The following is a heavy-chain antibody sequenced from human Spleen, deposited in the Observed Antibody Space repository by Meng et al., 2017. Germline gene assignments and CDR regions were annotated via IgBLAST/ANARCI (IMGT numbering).Heavy chain of an antibody. CDR1: GGSISTSGYY. CDR2: IGHSGTT. Sequence: QPQLQESGPGLEKPSEALSLTCSVSGGSISTSGYYWGWIRQPPGKGLEWIGSIGHSGTTYYTPSLRRRVTVSIDTSKNQFSLEVTSVTAADTAVYYCVRSSGWVRTGFDPWGQGTLVTVSS. CDR3: VRSSGWVRTGFDP. V-gene: IGHV4-39*01. J-gene: IGHJ5*02. D-gene: IGHD6-19*01.